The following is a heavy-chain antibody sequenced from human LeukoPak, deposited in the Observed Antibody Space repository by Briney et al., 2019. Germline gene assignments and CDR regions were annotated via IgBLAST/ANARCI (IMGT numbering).Heavy chain of an antibody. V-gene: IGHV3-66*01. J-gene: IGHJ6*03. D-gene: IGHD1-14*01. Sequence: GSLRLSCAASGFTVSSNYMSWVRQAPGKGLEWVSVIYSGGSTYYADSVKGRFTISRDNSKNTLYLQMGSLRAEDMAVYYCARGTGLYYYYYYMDVWGKGTTVTVSS. CDR2: IYSGGST. CDR1: GFTVSSNY. CDR3: ARGTGLYYYYYYMDV.